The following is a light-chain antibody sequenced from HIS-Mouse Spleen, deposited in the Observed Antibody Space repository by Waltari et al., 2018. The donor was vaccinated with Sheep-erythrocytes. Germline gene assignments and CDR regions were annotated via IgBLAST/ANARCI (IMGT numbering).Light chain of an antibody. CDR3: QQYDNLPYT. Sequence: DIQMTQSPSSLSASVGDRVTITCQASQDISNYLNWYQQKPGKAPKLLIYDASNLETGVPSRFSGSGTGTDFTVTISSLQPEDIATYYCQQYDNLPYTFGQGNKLEIK. V-gene: IGKV1-33*01. J-gene: IGKJ2*01. CDR1: QDISNY. CDR2: DAS.